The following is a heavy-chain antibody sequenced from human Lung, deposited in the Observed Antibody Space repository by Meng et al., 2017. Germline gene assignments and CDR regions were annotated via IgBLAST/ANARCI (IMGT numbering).Heavy chain of an antibody. CDR3: ATYSQYSGYDFDY. D-gene: IGHD5-12*01. CDR1: GFTFTNYW. Sequence: GGSLRLSCTASGFTFTNYWMTWVRQAPGKGLEWVANIKKDGSDKHYGDSVKGRFTISRDNAKNSLYLKMTSLRAEDAAVYYCATYSQYSGYDFDYWGQGTLVTVSS. J-gene: IGHJ4*02. V-gene: IGHV3-7*01. CDR2: IKKDGSDK.